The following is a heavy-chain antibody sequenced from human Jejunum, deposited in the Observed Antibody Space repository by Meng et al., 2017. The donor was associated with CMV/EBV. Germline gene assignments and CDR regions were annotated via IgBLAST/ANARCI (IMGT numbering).Heavy chain of an antibody. V-gene: IGHV3-66*02. CDR2: ISDAGNT. CDR1: GFTVSNNY. Sequence: SLGLSCAASGFTVSNNYMNWVRQAPGKGLEWVSVISDAGNTYYADSVKGRFTISRDNSKNTLYLQMNSLRAEDTAVYYCARGAFDWGQGTLVTVSS. J-gene: IGHJ4*02. CDR3: ARGAFD.